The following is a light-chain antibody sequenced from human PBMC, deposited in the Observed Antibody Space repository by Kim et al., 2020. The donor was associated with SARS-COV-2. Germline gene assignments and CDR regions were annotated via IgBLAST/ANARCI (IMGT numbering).Light chain of an antibody. CDR2: AAS. V-gene: IGKV1-39*01. CDR3: QQTYSIPPGYT. CDR1: QRISNS. Sequence: SVGDRVTITCRTSQRISNSLNWYQQKPGKAPKLLIYAASSLQSGVPSRFSGSGSGTDFTLTISSLQPEDFATYYCQQTYSIPPGYTFGQGTKLEI. J-gene: IGKJ2*01.